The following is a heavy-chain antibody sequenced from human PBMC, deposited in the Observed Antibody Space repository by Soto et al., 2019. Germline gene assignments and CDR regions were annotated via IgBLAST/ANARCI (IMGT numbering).Heavy chain of an antibody. CDR2: VNTNTGNP. CDR1: GYTFTSYA. CDR3: ARDVDYGGKCMDV. V-gene: IGHV7-4-1*01. J-gene: IGHJ6*02. Sequence: QVQLVQSGSALKKPGASVKVSCKASGYTFTSYAMNWVRQAPRQGLERLGWVNTNTGNPTYAQGFTGRFVFSLDTSVSTGYLQSCSLKAEDTAVYYCARDVDYGGKCMDVWGQGTTVTVSS. D-gene: IGHD4-17*01.